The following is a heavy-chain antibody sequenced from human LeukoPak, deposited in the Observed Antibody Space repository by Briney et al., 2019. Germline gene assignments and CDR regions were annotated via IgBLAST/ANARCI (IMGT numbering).Heavy chain of an antibody. CDR3: ARAGKSKTYYFDY. CDR2: INPNSGGT. Sequence: SVKVSCKASGYTFTGYYMHWVRQAPGQGLEWMGWINPNSGGTNYAQKFQGWVTMTRDTSISTAYMELSRLRSDDTAVYYCARAGKSKTYYFDYWGQGTLVTVSS. J-gene: IGHJ4*02. V-gene: IGHV1-2*04. D-gene: IGHD4-11*01. CDR1: GYTFTGYY.